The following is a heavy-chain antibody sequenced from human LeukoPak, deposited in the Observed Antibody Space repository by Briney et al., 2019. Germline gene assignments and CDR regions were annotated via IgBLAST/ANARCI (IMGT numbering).Heavy chain of an antibody. CDR3: ATGPRNDP. Sequence: ASVKVSCKTSGYPSTKGEITWGGKAPEQGLEWLGWVHPDNGNTYYAQRFRGRVTMSRDTSTTTAYMELSGLRSNDTAVYFCATGPRNDPWGQGTLVTVSS. D-gene: IGHD1-14*01. CDR2: VHPDNGNT. CDR1: GYPSTKGE. J-gene: IGHJ5*02. V-gene: IGHV1-8*01.